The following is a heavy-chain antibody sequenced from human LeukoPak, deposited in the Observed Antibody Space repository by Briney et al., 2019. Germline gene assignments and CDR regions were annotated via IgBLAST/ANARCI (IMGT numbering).Heavy chain of an antibody. V-gene: IGHV4-30-4*01. J-gene: IGHJ4*02. CDR2: IYYSGST. D-gene: IGHD4-17*01. CDR1: GDSLSSGDYY. Sequence: SQTLSLTCTVSGDSLSSGDYYWSWIRQPPGKGLEWIGYIYYSGSTYYNPSLKSRVTISVDTSKNQFSLKLSSVTAADTAVYYCARSDYVGGLWGLDYWGQGTLVTVSS. CDR3: ARSDYVGGLWGLDY.